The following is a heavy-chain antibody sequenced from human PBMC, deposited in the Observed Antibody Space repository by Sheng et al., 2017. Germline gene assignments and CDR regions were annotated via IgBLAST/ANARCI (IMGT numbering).Heavy chain of an antibody. Sequence: EVQVVESGGGLVKPGGSLRLSCAASGFTFSSYSMNWVRQAPGKGLEWLSSISSSSYIYYADLSEGPIHHLRDNAKNSLYLHMNSLRADDTAVYYCSRGDGVVLPYYMDVWGKGTTVTVSS. V-gene: IGHV3-21*01. CDR2: ISSSSYI. J-gene: IGHJ6*03. D-gene: IGHD2-2*01. CDR3: SRGDGVVLPYYMDV. CDR1: GFTFSSYS.